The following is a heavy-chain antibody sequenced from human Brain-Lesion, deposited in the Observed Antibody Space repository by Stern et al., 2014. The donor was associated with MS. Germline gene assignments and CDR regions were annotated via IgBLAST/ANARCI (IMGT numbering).Heavy chain of an antibody. Sequence: QVQLQESGPGLVKPSQTLPLTCTVSGGSINSGGYYWSWIRQYPGKGLAWIGYIYYTGSAYYDPSLKSRLSMSIDTSKNQFSLNLNSVTAADTAVYYCARGARYSDSSGYYFYFDYWGQGTLVTVSS. CDR1: GGSINSGGYY. V-gene: IGHV4-31*03. J-gene: IGHJ4*02. CDR3: ARGARYSDSSGYYFYFDY. D-gene: IGHD3-22*01. CDR2: IYYTGSA.